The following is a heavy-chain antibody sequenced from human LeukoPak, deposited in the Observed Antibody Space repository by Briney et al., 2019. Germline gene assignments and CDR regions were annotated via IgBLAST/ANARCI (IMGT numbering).Heavy chain of an antibody. V-gene: IGHV1-2*06. D-gene: IGHD2-15*01. J-gene: IGHJ4*02. Sequence: GASVKVSCTASGGTFSSYAISWVRQAPGQGLEWMGRINPNSGGTNYAQKFQGRVTMTRDTSISTAYMELSRLRSDDTAVYYCARDLLVGAESSFDYWGQGTLVTVSS. CDR2: INPNSGGT. CDR3: ARDLLVGAESSFDY. CDR1: GGTFSSYA.